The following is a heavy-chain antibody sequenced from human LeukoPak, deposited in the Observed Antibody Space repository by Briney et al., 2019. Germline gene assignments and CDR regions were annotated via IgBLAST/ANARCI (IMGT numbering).Heavy chain of an antibody. CDR2: IYTSGST. V-gene: IGHV4-4*07. D-gene: IGHD2-15*01. Sequence: PSETLSLTCTVSGGSITNYYWSWIRQPAGKGLEWIGRIYTSGSTNYNPSLKSRVTISVDTSKNQFSLKLSSVTAADTAVYYCARAGGYGDYYMDVWGKGTTVTISS. CDR1: GGSITNYY. J-gene: IGHJ6*03. CDR3: ARAGGYGDYYMDV.